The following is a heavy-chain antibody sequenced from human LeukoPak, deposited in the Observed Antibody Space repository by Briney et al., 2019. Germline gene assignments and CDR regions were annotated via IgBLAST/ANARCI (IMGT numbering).Heavy chain of an antibody. CDR1: GYTFTIYG. Sequence: ASVTVSFTASGYTFTIYGISWVRQAPGQGLEWMGWISAYNGNTNYAQKLQGRVTMTTDTSTSTAYMELRSLRSDDTAVYYCARDQGDIVVVPAAMQGSEGQPPYFDYGGQGTLGTVSS. J-gene: IGHJ4*02. CDR2: ISAYNGNT. D-gene: IGHD2-2*01. CDR3: ARDQGDIVVVPAAMQGSEGQPPYFDY. V-gene: IGHV1-18*01.